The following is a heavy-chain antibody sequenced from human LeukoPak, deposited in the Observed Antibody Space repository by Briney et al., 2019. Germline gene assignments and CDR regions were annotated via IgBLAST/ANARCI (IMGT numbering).Heavy chain of an antibody. CDR3: ARRRAVAGMPFDY. CDR1: GGSISSYY. J-gene: IGHJ4*02. D-gene: IGHD6-19*01. Sequence: SETLSLTCTVSGGSISSYYWSWIRQPPGKGLEWVGYIYYSGSTNYNPSLKSRVTISVDTSKNQFSLKLSSVTAADTAVYYCARRRAVAGMPFDYWGQGTLVTVSS. CDR2: IYYSGST. V-gene: IGHV4-59*08.